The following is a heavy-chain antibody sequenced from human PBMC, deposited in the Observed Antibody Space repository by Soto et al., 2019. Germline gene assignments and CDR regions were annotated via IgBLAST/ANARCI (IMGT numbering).Heavy chain of an antibody. CDR1: GFSFRSYA. Sequence: VASLRLSSPPSGFSFRSYAMSRLRQATGQGLEWVSAISCIGDSTYYADSVKFLFTISRDNSKNTLNLQMNSLRAEDTAVYYCTTGLSNGYYNFDYWGQGT. D-gene: IGHD3-22*01. V-gene: IGHV3-23*01. CDR3: TTGLSNGYYNFDY. CDR2: ISCIGDST. J-gene: IGHJ4*02.